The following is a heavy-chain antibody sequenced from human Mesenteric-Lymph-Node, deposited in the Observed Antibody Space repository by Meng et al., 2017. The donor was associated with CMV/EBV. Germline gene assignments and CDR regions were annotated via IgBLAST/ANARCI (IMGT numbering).Heavy chain of an antibody. J-gene: IGHJ6*02. CDR3: ARGNYYYYAMDV. CDR2: IYYSGST. Sequence: SETLSLTCTVSGGSISSYYWSWIRQPPGKGLEWIGYIYYSGSTNYNPSLKSRVTISVDTSKNQFSLKLSSVTAADTAMYYCARGNYYYYAMDVWGQGATVTVSS. D-gene: IGHD2/OR15-2a*01. CDR1: GGSISSYY. V-gene: IGHV4-59*01.